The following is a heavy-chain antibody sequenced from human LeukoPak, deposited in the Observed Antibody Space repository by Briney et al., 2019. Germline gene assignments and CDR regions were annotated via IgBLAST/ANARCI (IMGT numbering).Heavy chain of an antibody. D-gene: IGHD3-3*02. CDR3: ARDLSGRPPSLFDP. CDR1: GFTFSDYY. Sequence: PGGSLRLSCAASGFTFSDYYMSWIRQAPGKGLEWVSYISSSGSTIYYADSVKGRFTISRDNAKNSLYLQMNSLRAGDTAVYYCARDLSGRPPSLFDPWGQGTLVTVSS. CDR2: ISSSGSTI. J-gene: IGHJ5*02. V-gene: IGHV3-11*01.